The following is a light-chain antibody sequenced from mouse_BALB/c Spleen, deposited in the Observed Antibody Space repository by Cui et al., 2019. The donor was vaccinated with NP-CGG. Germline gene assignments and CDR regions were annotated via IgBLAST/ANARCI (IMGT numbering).Light chain of an antibody. V-gene: IGLV1*01. J-gene: IGLJ1*01. CDR2: GTN. CDR3: ALWYSNHWV. CDR1: TGAVTTSNY. Sequence: QPVVTPESALTTPHRETVTLTCRSSTGAVTTSNYANWVQEKPDHLFTGLIGGTNNRAPGVPARFSGSLIGDKAALTITGAQTEDEAIYFCALWYSNHWVFGGGTKLTVL.